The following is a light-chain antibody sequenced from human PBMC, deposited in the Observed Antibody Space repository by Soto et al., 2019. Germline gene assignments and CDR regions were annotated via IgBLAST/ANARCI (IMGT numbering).Light chain of an antibody. Sequence: EIVVTQSPGTLSLSPGERATLSCRASQTISNTFFAWYQQRPGQSPRLLIYGASGRAAGIPDRFSGSGSGTDFTLSISRLEPEDFAVYYCQQYGVSPSFGGGTKV. CDR2: GAS. J-gene: IGKJ4*01. CDR3: QQYGVSPS. CDR1: QTISNTF. V-gene: IGKV3-20*01.